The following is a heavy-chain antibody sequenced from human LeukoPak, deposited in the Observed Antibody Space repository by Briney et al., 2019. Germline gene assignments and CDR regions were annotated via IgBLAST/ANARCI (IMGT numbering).Heavy chain of an antibody. J-gene: IGHJ4*02. CDR2: MNPYSGDR. Sequence: ASVKVSCKTSGYTFTSYHINWGRQATGPGLGWMGWMNPYSGDRGYAQKFQGRLSITSDTSISTAYMDLSSLRSEDTAVYFCARTTSLTASGYDYWGQGTLVTVSS. V-gene: IGHV1-8*03. CDR1: GYTFTSYH. CDR3: ARTTSLTASGYDY. D-gene: IGHD4-17*01.